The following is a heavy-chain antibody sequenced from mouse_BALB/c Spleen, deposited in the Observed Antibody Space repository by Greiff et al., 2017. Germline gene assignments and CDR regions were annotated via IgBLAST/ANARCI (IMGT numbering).Heavy chain of an antibody. CDR1: GFTFSSYT. V-gene: IGHV5-12-2*01. CDR3: ARQVYDGYFAY. CDR2: ISNGGGST. D-gene: IGHD2-3*01. Sequence: EVKLVESGGGLVQPGGSLKLSCAASGFTFSSYTMSWVRQTPEKRLEWVAYISNGGGSTYYPDTVKGRFTISRDNAKNTLYLQMSSLKSEDTAMYYCARQVYDGYFAYWGQGTLVTVSA. J-gene: IGHJ3*01.